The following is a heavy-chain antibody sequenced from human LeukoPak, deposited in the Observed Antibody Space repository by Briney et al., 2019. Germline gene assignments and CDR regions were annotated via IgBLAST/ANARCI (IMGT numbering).Heavy chain of an antibody. CDR1: GDRSSTYG. D-gene: IGHD3-10*01. Sequence: ASVKVSCKISGDRSSTYGINWVRQAPGQGLEWLGWINRNKGKTKYGQKFQGRVTMTRDTDTTTYYMEMRSLGSDDTAIYYCTRDLGVTAKDPFEYWGQGTLVTVTS. J-gene: IGHJ4*02. CDR3: TRDLGVTAKDPFEY. V-gene: IGHV1-18*01. CDR2: INRNKGKT.